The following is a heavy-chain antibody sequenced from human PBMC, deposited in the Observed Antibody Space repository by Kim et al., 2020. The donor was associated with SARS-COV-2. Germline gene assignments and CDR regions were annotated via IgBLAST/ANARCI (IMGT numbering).Heavy chain of an antibody. CDR2: IWYDGSNK. Sequence: GGSLRLSCAASGFTFSSYGMHWVRQAPGKGLEWVAVIWYDGSNKYYADSVKGRFTISRDNSKNTLYLQMNSLRAEDTAVYYCARDRFTLYGHFSSGGMDVWGQGTTVTVSS. J-gene: IGHJ6*02. D-gene: IGHD2-15*01. CDR3: ARDRFTLYGHFSSGGMDV. V-gene: IGHV3-33*01. CDR1: GFTFSSYG.